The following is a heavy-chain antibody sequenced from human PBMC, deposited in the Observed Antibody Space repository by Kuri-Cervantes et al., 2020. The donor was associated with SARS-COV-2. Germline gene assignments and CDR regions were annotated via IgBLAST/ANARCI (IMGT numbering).Heavy chain of an antibody. V-gene: IGHV1-18*01. D-gene: IGHD2/OR15-2a*01. Sequence: ASVKVSCKASGHTFRTIGISWVRQAPGQGLEWMGWITAYNGNTNYAQKFQGRVTMTMDTSTSTAYMELRGLRSDDTAVYYCARDRLRLSGPPHAFDIRGQGTVVTVSS. CDR3: ARDRLRLSGPPHAFDI. CDR1: GHTFRTIG. CDR2: ITAYNGNT. J-gene: IGHJ3*02.